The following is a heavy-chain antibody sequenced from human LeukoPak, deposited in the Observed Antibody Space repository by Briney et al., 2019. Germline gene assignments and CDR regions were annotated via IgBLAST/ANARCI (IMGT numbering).Heavy chain of an antibody. D-gene: IGHD3-9*01. J-gene: IGHJ3*02. CDR1: GYAFTSYD. V-gene: IGHV1-8*01. Sequence: GASVRVSCKASGYAFTSYDINWVRQATGQGLEWMGWMNPNSGNTGYAQKFQGRVTMTRNTSISTAYMELSSLRSEDTAVYYCARGPDRSDILTGHDAFDIWGQGTMVTVSS. CDR2: MNPNSGNT. CDR3: ARGPDRSDILTGHDAFDI.